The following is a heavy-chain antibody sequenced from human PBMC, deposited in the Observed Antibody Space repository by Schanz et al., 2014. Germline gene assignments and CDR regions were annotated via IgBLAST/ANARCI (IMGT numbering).Heavy chain of an antibody. CDR2: ITDSGGST. Sequence: EVQLLESGGGLVQPGGPLRLSCEASGFTFSSYAMTWVRQAPGKGLEWVSAITDSGGSTYYADSVKGRFTISRDNSKNTLYLQMNSLRAEDTAIYYCAKYRYSVFDFDYWGQGTLVTVSS. V-gene: IGHV3-23*01. J-gene: IGHJ4*02. CDR1: GFTFSSYA. CDR3: AKYRYSVFDFDY. D-gene: IGHD3-16*02.